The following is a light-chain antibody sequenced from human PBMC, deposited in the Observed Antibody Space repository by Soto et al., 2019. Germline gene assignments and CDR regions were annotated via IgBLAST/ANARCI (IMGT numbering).Light chain of an antibody. CDR1: SSNIGSNA. V-gene: IGLV1-51*01. Sequence: QPVLTQPPSASGTPGQRVTISCSGSSSNIGSNAVHWYQQVPGTAPKLLIYDNNQRPSGIPDRFSGSKSGTSATLGITGLQTGDEADYYCGTWDSSLSAAVFGGGTQLTVL. CDR2: DNN. J-gene: IGLJ7*01. CDR3: GTWDSSLSAAV.